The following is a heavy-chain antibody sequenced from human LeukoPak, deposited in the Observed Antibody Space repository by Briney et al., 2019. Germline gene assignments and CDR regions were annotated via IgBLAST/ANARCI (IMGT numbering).Heavy chain of an antibody. J-gene: IGHJ1*01. CDR1: GGTFSSYA. V-gene: IGHV1-69*13. CDR2: IIPIFGTA. D-gene: IGHD4-17*01. Sequence: SVKVSCKASGGTFSSYAISWVRQAPGQGLEWMGGIIPIFGTANYAQKFQGRVTITADESTSTAHMELSSLRSEDTAVYYCAMTPYGDYEYFQHWGQGTLVTVSS. CDR3: AMTPYGDYEYFQH.